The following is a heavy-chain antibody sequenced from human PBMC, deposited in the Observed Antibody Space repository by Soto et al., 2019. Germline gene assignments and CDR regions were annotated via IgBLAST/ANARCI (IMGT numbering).Heavy chain of an antibody. J-gene: IGHJ6*02. V-gene: IGHV3-30*18. CDR1: GFTFDNYA. CDR2: ISYDGSNK. CDR3: AKARAIFGVVIQADFYYDMNV. Sequence: PGGSLRLSCAASGFTFDNYAMHWVRQAPGKGLEWVAVISYDGSNKYYADSVKGRFTISRDNSKNTLFLQMNSLRAEDTAVCYCAKARAIFGVVIQADFYYDMNVWGQGATVTVSS. D-gene: IGHD3-3*01.